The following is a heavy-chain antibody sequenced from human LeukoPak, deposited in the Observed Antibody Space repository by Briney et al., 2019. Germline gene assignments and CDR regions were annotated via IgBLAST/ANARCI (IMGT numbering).Heavy chain of an antibody. CDR1: GFTFSNYA. Sequence: GGSLRLSCTASGFTFSNYAMSWVRQAPGKGLEWVSTITGSGGNAYYADSVKGRFTIPRDNSKSTLYLQMNSLRPEDAAVYYCAKAAATGSGYCFEYWGQGALVTVSS. J-gene: IGHJ4*02. D-gene: IGHD6-13*01. CDR2: ITGSGGNA. V-gene: IGHV3-23*01. CDR3: AKAAATGSGYCFEY.